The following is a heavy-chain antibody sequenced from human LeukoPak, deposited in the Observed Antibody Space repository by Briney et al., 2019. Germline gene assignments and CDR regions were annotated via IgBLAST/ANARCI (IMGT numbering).Heavy chain of an antibody. CDR2: IYPNRGGT. V-gene: IGHV1-2*02. D-gene: IGHD3-22*01. CDR3: ARAYDGSGNLDY. Sequence: ASVKVSCKASGYTFTGYYMHWVRQAPGQGLEWMGWIYPNRGGTNYAQKFQGRVTMTRDTSINTAYMELSRLRSDDTAVYYCARAYDGSGNLDYWGQGTLVTVPS. J-gene: IGHJ4*02. CDR1: GYTFTGYY.